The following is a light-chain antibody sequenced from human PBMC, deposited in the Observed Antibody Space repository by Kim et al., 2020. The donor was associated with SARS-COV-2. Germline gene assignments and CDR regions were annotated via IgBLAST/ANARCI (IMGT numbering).Light chain of an antibody. Sequence: DIQMTQSPSTLSASVGERVTITCRASQNINSWLAWYQQKPGKAPKLLIYKASSLESGVPSRFSGSGSGTEFTLTISLQPDDFATYYCQQYNAHRTFGQGTKVDIK. J-gene: IGKJ1*01. CDR2: KAS. CDR3: QQYNAHRT. V-gene: IGKV1-5*03. CDR1: QNINSW.